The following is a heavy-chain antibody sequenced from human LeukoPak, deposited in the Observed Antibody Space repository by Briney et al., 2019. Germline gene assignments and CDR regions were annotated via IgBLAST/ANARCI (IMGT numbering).Heavy chain of an antibody. CDR3: ARRFKVGAWRGYYCYYMDV. V-gene: IGHV1-18*01. CDR1: GYTFTSYG. J-gene: IGHJ6*03. D-gene: IGHD1-26*01. Sequence: ASVKVSCKASGYTFTSYGISWVRQAPGQGLEWMGWISAYNGNTNYAQKLQGRVTMTTDTSTSTAYMELRSLRSDDTAVYYCARRFKVGAWRGYYCYYMDVWGKGTTVTISS. CDR2: ISAYNGNT.